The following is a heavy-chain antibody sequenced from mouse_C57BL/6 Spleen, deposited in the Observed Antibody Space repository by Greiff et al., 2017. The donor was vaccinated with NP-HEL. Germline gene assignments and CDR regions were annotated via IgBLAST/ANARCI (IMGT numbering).Heavy chain of an antibody. D-gene: IGHD2-4*01. V-gene: IGHV5-4*01. CDR3: ARGLGLRAY. CDR1: GFTFSSYA. CDR2: ISDGGSYT. Sequence: EVQLVESGGGLVKPGGSLKLSCAASGFTFSSYAMSWVRQTPEKRLEWVATISDGGSYTYYPDNVKGRFTISRDNAKNNLYLQMSHLKSEDTAMYYCARGLGLRAYWGQGTLVTVSA. J-gene: IGHJ3*01.